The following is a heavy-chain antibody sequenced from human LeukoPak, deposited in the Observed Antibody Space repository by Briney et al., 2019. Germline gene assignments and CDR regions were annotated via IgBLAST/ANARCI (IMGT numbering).Heavy chain of an antibody. CDR2: IWYDGSNK. Sequence: GGSLRLSCAVSGVTFSSYGMHCGRQAPGEGREWVAVIWYDGSNKYYADSVKGRFTISRDNSKNTLYLQMNSLRGEDTAVYYCARDNTALDYWGQGTLVTVSS. J-gene: IGHJ4*02. D-gene: IGHD5-18*01. V-gene: IGHV3-33*08. CDR3: ARDNTALDY. CDR1: GVTFSSYG.